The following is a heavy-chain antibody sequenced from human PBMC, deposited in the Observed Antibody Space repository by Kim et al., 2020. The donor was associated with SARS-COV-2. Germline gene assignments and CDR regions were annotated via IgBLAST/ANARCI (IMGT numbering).Heavy chain of an antibody. Sequence: SETLSLTCTVSGGSLSSGDYYWNWIRQPPGKGLEWIGYISYSGRTYYNPSLKSRVTISADTSKKQFSLKLSSVTAADTAVYYCAREAGFSSSSRIYNSFDPWGQGTLVTVSS. V-gene: IGHV4-30-4*01. D-gene: IGHD6-6*01. CDR1: GGSLSSGDYY. J-gene: IGHJ5*02. CDR2: ISYSGRT. CDR3: AREAGFSSSSRIYNSFDP.